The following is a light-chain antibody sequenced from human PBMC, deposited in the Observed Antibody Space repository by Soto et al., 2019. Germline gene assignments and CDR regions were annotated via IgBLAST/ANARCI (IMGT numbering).Light chain of an antibody. CDR2: EVT. CDR1: SSDVGGYNY. J-gene: IGLJ2*01. CDR3: SSFAGGGNPVL. Sequence: QSALTQPPSASGSLGPSVTISCTGTSSDVGGYNYVSWHQQHPGKAPKLMIYEVTKRPSGVPDRFSGSKSGNTASLTVSGLQAEDEADYYCSSFAGGGNPVLFGGGTKLTVL. V-gene: IGLV2-8*01.